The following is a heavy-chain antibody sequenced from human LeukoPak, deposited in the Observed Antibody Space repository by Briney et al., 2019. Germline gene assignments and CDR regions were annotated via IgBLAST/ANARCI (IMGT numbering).Heavy chain of an antibody. CDR2: ISSSSNYI. CDR3: AIDGGGGLDY. Sequence: GGSLRLSCAASGFPFSNYNMNWVRQAPGKGVEWVSCISSSSNYIYYPDSVKGRFTIPRDNAKNSLYLQMNSLRAEDTVVYYCAIDGGGGLDYWGQGTLVTVSS. D-gene: IGHD2-15*01. CDR1: GFPFSNYN. J-gene: IGHJ4*02. V-gene: IGHV3-21*01.